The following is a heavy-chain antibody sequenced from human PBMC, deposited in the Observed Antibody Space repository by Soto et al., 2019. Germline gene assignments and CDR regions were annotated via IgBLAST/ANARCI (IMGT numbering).Heavy chain of an antibody. CDR2: SHQSGNT. CDR3: ATRDTDRVH. D-gene: IGHD5-18*01. V-gene: IGHV4-4*02. J-gene: IGHJ4*02. Sequence: QVQLQESGPGLVKPSGTLSLTCAVSGVSIGSHDWWTWVRQPPGRGLEWIGESHQSGNTNYIPSLESRVTLSLAKSKNHFSLQLSPVTVTVTAVYYCATRDTDRVHWGQGTLVTVSS. CDR1: GVSIGSHDW.